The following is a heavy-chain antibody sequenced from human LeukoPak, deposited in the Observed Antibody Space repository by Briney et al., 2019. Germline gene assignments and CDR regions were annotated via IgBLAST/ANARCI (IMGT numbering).Heavy chain of an antibody. D-gene: IGHD6-13*01. CDR1: GFTFSTYW. V-gene: IGHV3-7*01. CDR2: VKQDGSEK. CDR3: TREAAAGIDC. Sequence: PGGSLRLSCAASGFTFSTYWMSWVRQAPGKGLEWVANVKQDGSEKYYLDSVKGRFTISRDNAKNSLYLQMNSLRAEDTAVYFFTREAAAGIDCWGQGTLVTVSS. J-gene: IGHJ4*02.